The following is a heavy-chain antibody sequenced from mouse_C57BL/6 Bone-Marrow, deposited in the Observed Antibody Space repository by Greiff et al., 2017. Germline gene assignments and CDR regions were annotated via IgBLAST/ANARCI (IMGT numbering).Heavy chain of an antibody. Sequence: QVQLQQPGAELVKPGASVKLSCKASGYTFTSYWMQWVKQRPGQGLEWIGEIAPSDSYTNYNQKFKGKATLTVDPSSSTAYMQLSSLTSEDATVYYGARGHDGSSSYGGQGTTLTVSS. CDR3: ARGHDGSSSY. J-gene: IGHJ2*01. D-gene: IGHD1-1*01. CDR1: GYTFTSYW. CDR2: IAPSDSYT. V-gene: IGHV1-50*01.